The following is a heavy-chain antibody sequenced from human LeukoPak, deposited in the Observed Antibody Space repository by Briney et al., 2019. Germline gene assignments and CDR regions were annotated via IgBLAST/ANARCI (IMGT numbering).Heavy chain of an antibody. V-gene: IGHV3-7*03. Sequence: GGSLRLSCAASRFTFSSYWMAWVRQAPGKGLEWVANINQDGSHKYYVDSVKGRFTISRDNAKNSLYLQMNSLRAEDTAVYYCARDWEQQLATISMDVWGQGTTVTVSS. CDR1: RFTFSSYW. CDR2: INQDGSHK. CDR3: ARDWEQQLATISMDV. D-gene: IGHD6-13*01. J-gene: IGHJ6*02.